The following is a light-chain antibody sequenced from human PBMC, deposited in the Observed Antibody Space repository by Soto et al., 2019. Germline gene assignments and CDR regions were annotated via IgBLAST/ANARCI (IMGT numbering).Light chain of an antibody. CDR3: AAWDDSLNVFYV. CDR2: SNN. CDR1: SSNIGSNT. Sequence: QSVLTQPPSASGTPGQRVTISCSGSSSNIGSNTVNWYQQLPGMAPKLLIYSNNQRPSGVPDRFSGSKSGTSASLAISGLQSEDEADYYCAAWDDSLNVFYVFGTGTKVTVL. V-gene: IGLV1-44*01. J-gene: IGLJ1*01.